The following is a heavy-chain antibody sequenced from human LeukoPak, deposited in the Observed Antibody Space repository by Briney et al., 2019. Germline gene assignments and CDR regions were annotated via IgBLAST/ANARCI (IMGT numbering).Heavy chain of an antibody. Sequence: PGGSLRLSCAASGFIFRSYSMNWVRQAPGKGLEWVSSISGSDNSAYFADSVKGRFTISRDNSKNTLSLQMNSLRVEDTAVYYCATHRSAAAPYCFDYSGPGSLVTVSS. CDR2: ISGSDNSA. D-gene: IGHD6-13*01. CDR3: ATHRSAAAPYCFDY. J-gene: IGHJ4*02. V-gene: IGHV3-23*01. CDR1: GFIFRSYS.